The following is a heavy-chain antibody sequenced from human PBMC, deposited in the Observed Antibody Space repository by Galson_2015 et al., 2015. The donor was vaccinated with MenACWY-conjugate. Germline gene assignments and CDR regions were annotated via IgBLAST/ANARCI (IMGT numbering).Heavy chain of an antibody. CDR1: GFTFSSYW. J-gene: IGHJ5*02. D-gene: IGHD6-19*01. V-gene: IGHV3-74*01. Sequence: SLRLSCAASGFTFSSYWMHWVRHAPGKGLVWVSRINSDGSSTSYADSVKGRFTISRDNAKNTLYLQMNSLRAEDTAVYYCARDAYSSGVGRFDPWGQGTLVTVSP. CDR3: ARDAYSSGVGRFDP. CDR2: INSDGSST.